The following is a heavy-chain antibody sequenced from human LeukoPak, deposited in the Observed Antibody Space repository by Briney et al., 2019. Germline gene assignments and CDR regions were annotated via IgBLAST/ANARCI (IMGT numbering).Heavy chain of an antibody. CDR2: INPNSGGT. Sequence: ASVKVSCKASGYTFAGYYMHWVRQAPGQGLEWMGWINPNSGGTNYAQKFQGWVTMTRDTSISTAYMELSRLRSDDTAVYYCGRGHVSSGWYDVVYWGQGTLVTVSS. CDR1: GYTFAGYY. J-gene: IGHJ4*02. V-gene: IGHV1-2*04. CDR3: GRGHVSSGWYDVVY. D-gene: IGHD6-19*01.